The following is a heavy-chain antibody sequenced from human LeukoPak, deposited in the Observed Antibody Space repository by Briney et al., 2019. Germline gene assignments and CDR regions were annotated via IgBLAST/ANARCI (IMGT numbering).Heavy chain of an antibody. CDR3: ATTFPYCGDGTCKL. J-gene: IGHJ4*02. Sequence: GGSLRLSCAASGLRFTSYWMSWVRQAPGKGLEWVANINQGGNTVNYVDSVKGRVSISRNNANNALFLQMHSLRFEDTAIYYCATTFPYCGDGTCKLGGQGAQVTVSS. CDR1: GLRFTSYW. CDR2: INQGGNTV. D-gene: IGHD2-15*01. V-gene: IGHV3-7*01.